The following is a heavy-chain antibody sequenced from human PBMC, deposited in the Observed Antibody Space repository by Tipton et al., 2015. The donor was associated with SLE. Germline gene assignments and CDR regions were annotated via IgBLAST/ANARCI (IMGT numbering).Heavy chain of an antibody. V-gene: IGHV4-34*01. CDR3: ARDRSSGWYFDD. CDR2: INHSGST. D-gene: IGHD6-19*01. CDR1: GGSFSGYY. Sequence: TLSLTCAVYGGSFSGYYWSWIRQPPGKGLEWIGEINHSGSTNYNPSLKSRVTISIDASKNQLSLKMNSVNAADTAVYYCARDRSSGWYFDDWGQGTLVTVSS. J-gene: IGHJ4*02.